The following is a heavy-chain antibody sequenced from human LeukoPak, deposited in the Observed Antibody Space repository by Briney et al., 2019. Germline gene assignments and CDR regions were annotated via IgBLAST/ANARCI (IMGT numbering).Heavy chain of an antibody. CDR1: GFTFSTYA. J-gene: IGHJ4*02. Sequence: SGGSLRLSCAASGFTFSTYAMSWVRQAPGKGLEWVSTISGSGGVTYYPDSVRGRFTISRDNSKNTLHLQMDSLRVEDTAVYYCARWPEGATPKFHYWGQGALVTVSS. V-gene: IGHV3-23*01. D-gene: IGHD1-26*01. CDR2: ISGSGGVT. CDR3: ARWPEGATPKFHY.